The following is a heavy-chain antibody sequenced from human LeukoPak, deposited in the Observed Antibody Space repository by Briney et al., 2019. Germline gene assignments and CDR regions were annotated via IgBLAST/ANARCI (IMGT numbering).Heavy chain of an antibody. V-gene: IGHV1-69*04. CDR2: IIPILGIA. CDR1: GGTFSSYA. J-gene: IGHJ4*02. CDR3: ARRSDY. Sequence: GASVKVSCKATGGTFSSYAINWVRQAPGQGLEWMGRIIPILGIANYAQKFQGRVTITADKSTNTAYMELSSLRSEDTAVYYCARRSDYWGQGTLVTVSS.